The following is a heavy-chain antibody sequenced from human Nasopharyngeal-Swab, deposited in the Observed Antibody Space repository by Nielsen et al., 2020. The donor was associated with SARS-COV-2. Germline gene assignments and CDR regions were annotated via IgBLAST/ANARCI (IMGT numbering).Heavy chain of an antibody. CDR3: ARGLGIGSGYYGMDV. J-gene: IGHJ6*02. Sequence: GESLKISCAASGFTFSSYWMSWVRQAPGKGLEWVANIKQDGSEKYYVDSVKGRFTISRDNAKNSVYLQMNSLRAEDTAVYYCARGLGIGSGYYGMDVWGQGTTVTVSS. D-gene: IGHD6-13*01. CDR2: IKQDGSEK. CDR1: GFTFSSYW. V-gene: IGHV3-7*01.